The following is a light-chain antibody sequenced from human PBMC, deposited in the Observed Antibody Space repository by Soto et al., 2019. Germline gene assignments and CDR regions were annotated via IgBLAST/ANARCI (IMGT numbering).Light chain of an antibody. Sequence: EIVLTQSQATVSLSPGERSTLSCRASQSISRYLAWYQQKPGQAPRLLIYDASNRATGIPARFSGSGSGTDFTLMISSLEPEDFAVYYCQQRSNWPLTFGGGTKVDIK. CDR1: QSISRY. V-gene: IGKV3-11*01. J-gene: IGKJ4*01. CDR3: QQRSNWPLT. CDR2: DAS.